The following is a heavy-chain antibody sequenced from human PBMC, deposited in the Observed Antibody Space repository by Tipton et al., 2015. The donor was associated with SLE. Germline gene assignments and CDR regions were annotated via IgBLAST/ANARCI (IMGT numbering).Heavy chain of an antibody. J-gene: IGHJ4*02. CDR3: ASFSSWYGGDYFDS. D-gene: IGHD6-13*01. V-gene: IGHV4-61*01. Sequence: TLSLTCTVSGGSVNSTTYYWVWIRQPPGKGLEWIGQIYYSGSTYYNPSLKSPVTISLDRSKNQFSLKMSSVTPADTAIYYCASFSSWYGGDYFDSWGQGILVTV. CDR2: IYYSGST. CDR1: GGSVNSTTYY.